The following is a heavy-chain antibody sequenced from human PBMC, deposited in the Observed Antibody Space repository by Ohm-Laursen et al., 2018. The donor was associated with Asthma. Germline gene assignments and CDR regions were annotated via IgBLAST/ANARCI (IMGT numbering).Heavy chain of an antibody. CDR3: ARVDREYQLPDYYYYGMDV. V-gene: IGHV3-23*01. D-gene: IGHD2-2*01. Sequence: SLRLSCSASGFTFSSYAMSWVRQAPGKGLEWVSGISSSGGSTYYADNVKGRFTISRDNSKNTLYLQMNSLRAEDTAVYYCARVDREYQLPDYYYYGMDVWGQGTTVTVSS. CDR2: ISSSGGST. CDR1: GFTFSSYA. J-gene: IGHJ6*02.